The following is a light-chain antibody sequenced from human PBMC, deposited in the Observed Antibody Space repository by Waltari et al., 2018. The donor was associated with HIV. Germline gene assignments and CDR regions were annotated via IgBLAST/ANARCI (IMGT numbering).Light chain of an antibody. CDR1: SGHSNYD. CDR3: QTWGSGIHVV. Sequence: QLALTQSPSASASVGASVNLTCTLSSGHSNYDIAWHQQQPEKGPRYLMQVNSDGSHKKEDGVPDRFSGSSSRAERYLTISRLQSEDEGYYYCQTWGSGIHVVCGGGTKVTVL. CDR2: VNSDGSH. V-gene: IGLV4-69*01. J-gene: IGLJ2*01.